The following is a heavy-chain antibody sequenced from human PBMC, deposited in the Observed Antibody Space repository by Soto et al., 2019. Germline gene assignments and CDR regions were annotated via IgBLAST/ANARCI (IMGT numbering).Heavy chain of an antibody. J-gene: IGHJ4*02. V-gene: IGHV3-23*01. CDR3: AKGFGISWQYYLDY. CDR1: GFSFASYA. CDR2: IRGSGGST. Sequence: EVQLLESGGGLVQPGGSLRLSCAASGFSFASYAMNWVRQAPGKGLEWVSGIRGSGGSTYYADSVKGRFTISRDNSKNTLYLQVSSLRVEDTAVYYCAKGFGISWQYYLDYWGQGTLVTVSS. D-gene: IGHD6-13*01.